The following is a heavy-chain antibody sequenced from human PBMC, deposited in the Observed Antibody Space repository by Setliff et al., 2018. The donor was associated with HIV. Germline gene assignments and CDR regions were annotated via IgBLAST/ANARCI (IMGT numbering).Heavy chain of an antibody. CDR2: IKSNTDYGTT. J-gene: IGHJ4*02. D-gene: IGHD6-13*01. CDR1: GFTFSDYY. Sequence: PGGSVRLSCAASGFTFSDYYMSWIRQAPGKGLEWVGRIKSNTDYGTTDYATPLKGRFTISRDDSKTTLFLQMKSLKTEDTAVYYCTKGTRYSGFWGQGTLVTVSS. V-gene: IGHV3-15*01. CDR3: TKGTRYSGF.